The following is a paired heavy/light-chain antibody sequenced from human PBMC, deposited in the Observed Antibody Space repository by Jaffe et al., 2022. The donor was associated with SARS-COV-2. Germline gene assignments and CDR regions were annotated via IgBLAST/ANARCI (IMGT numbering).Heavy chain of an antibody. J-gene: IGHJ6*02. V-gene: IGHV4-61*02. D-gene: IGHD3-3*01. CDR1: GDSINRGSYY. CDR3: ARISYFPGWGGSGLDV. CDR2: IHTHGDT. Sequence: QVQLQESGPGLVKPSQTLSLTCTVSGDSINRGSYYWNWIRQPAGKGLEYVGRIHTHGDTAYSPSLESRVTISLDTSMNQFSLRLSSLTAADTAVYYCARISYFPGWGGSGLDVWGRGTPVTVSS.
Light chain of an antibody. V-gene: IGKV3-20*01. CDR1: RSVRSEY. Sequence: VLTQSPDTLSLSPGERATLSCRASRSVRSEYVAWYYQKPGQAPGLLIYGASSRATGIPDRFSGSGSGTDFTLTISRLEPEDFAVYYCQHYGSSPYTFGQGTKLDVK. J-gene: IGKJ2*01. CDR3: QHYGSSPYT. CDR2: GAS.